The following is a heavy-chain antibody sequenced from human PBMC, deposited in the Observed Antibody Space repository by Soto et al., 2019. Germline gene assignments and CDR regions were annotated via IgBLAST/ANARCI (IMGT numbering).Heavy chain of an antibody. J-gene: IGHJ6*02. Sequence: QVQLVQSGAEVKKPGASVKVSCKASGYTFTSYGISWVRQAPGQGLEWMGWISAYNGNTNYAQKLQGRVTMTTDTSTSTAYMELRSLTSDXTAVYSCSRVRGDIVVVPAXXPYYYYGMDVWGQGTTVTVSS. D-gene: IGHD2-2*01. CDR3: SRVRGDIVVVPAXXPYYYYGMDV. CDR1: GYTFTSYG. CDR2: ISAYNGNT. V-gene: IGHV1-18*01.